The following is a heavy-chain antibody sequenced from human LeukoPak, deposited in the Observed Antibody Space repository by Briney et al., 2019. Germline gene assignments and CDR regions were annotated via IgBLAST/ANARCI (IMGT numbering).Heavy chain of an antibody. Sequence: ASVKVSCKASGYTFTTYAMHWVRQAPGQRLEWMGWINGDNGNTKYSQKFQGRVTITRDTSAYTAYMELKSLSSADTAVYFCARAPYDILTGYSLNWFDPWGQGTLVTVSS. D-gene: IGHD3-9*01. CDR1: GYTFTTYA. CDR3: ARAPYDILTGYSLNWFDP. CDR2: INGDNGNT. J-gene: IGHJ5*02. V-gene: IGHV1-3*01.